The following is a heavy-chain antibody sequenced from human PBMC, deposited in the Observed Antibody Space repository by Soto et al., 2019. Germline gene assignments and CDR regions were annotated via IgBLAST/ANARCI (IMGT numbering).Heavy chain of an antibody. J-gene: IGHJ4*02. D-gene: IGHD3-3*01. CDR1: GGSISSYY. V-gene: IGHV4-59*01. CDR3: ARRLGSGYYLYFDY. CDR2: IYYSGST. Sequence: SETLSLTCTVSGGSISSYYWSWIRQPPGKGLEWIGYIYYSGSTNYNPSLKSRVTISVDTSKNQFSLKLSSVTAADTAVYYCARRLGSGYYLYFDYWGQGTLVTVSS.